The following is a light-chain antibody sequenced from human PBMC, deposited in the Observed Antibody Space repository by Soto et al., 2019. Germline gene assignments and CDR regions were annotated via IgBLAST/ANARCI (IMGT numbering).Light chain of an antibody. CDR3: QQYNNWPRT. J-gene: IGKJ1*01. CDR1: QSVSGN. V-gene: IGKV3-15*01. Sequence: EIVMTQSPGTLSVSPGERATLSCRASQSVSGNLAWYQQNPGQAPRLLIYGPSTRAAGIPARFSGSGSGTQFALAISRLQSEDFAVYYCQQYNNWPRTFGQGTKVEVK. CDR2: GPS.